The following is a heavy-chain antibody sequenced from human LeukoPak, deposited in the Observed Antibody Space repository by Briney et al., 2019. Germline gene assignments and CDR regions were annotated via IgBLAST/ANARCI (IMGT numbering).Heavy chain of an antibody. CDR3: AKDRDYYDSSGYYYQY. Sequence: PGGSLRLSCAASGFTFSSYGMHWVRQAPGKGLEGVAFIRYDGSNKYYADSVKGRFTISRDNSKNTLYLQMNSLRAEDTAVYYCAKDRDYYDSSGYYYQYWGQGTLVTVSS. J-gene: IGHJ1*01. V-gene: IGHV3-30*02. D-gene: IGHD3-22*01. CDR1: GFTFSSYG. CDR2: IRYDGSNK.